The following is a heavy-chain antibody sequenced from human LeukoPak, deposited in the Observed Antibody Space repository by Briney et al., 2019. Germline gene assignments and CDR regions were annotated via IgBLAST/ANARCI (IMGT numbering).Heavy chain of an antibody. CDR3: AKDISERLLWFGELGAFDI. V-gene: IGHV3-23*01. Sequence: GGSLRLSCAASGFTFSSYAMSWVRQAPGKGLEWVSAISGSGGSTYYADSVKGRFTISRDNSKNTLYLQMNSLRAEDTAVYYCAKDISERLLWFGELGAFDIWGQGTMVTVSS. CDR2: ISGSGGST. J-gene: IGHJ3*02. D-gene: IGHD3-10*01. CDR1: GFTFSSYA.